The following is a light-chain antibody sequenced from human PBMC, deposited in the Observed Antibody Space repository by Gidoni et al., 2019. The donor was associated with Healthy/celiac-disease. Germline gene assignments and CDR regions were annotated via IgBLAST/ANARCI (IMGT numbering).Light chain of an antibody. V-gene: IGKV4-1*01. Sequence: DIVMTQSPDSLAVSLGERATINCKSSQSVLYSSNNKNYLAWYQQKPGQPPKLLIYWASTRESGVPDRFSGSGSGTDFTLTISSLQAEDVAVYYCQQYYSTLLITXGXGTRLEIK. CDR3: QQYYSTLLIT. CDR1: QSVLYSSNNKNY. CDR2: WAS. J-gene: IGKJ5*01.